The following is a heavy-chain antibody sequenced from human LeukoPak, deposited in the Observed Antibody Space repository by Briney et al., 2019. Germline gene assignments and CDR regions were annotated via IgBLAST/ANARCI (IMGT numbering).Heavy chain of an antibody. CDR1: GGTFSSYA. CDR2: IIPIFGTA. J-gene: IGHJ5*02. Sequence: ASVKVSCKASGGTFSSYAIRWVRQAPGQGLEWMGGIIPIFGTANYAQKFQGRVTITADESTSTAYMELSSLRSEDTAVYYCARGVHSSSWLNWFDPWGQGTLVTVSS. V-gene: IGHV1-69*13. D-gene: IGHD6-13*01. CDR3: ARGVHSSSWLNWFDP.